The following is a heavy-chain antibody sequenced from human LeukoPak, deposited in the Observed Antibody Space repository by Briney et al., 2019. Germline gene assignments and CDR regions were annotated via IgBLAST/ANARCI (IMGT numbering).Heavy chain of an antibody. D-gene: IGHD3-10*01. CDR1: GGSFSGYY. CDR2: INHSGST. CDR3: ARRYGYYGSGSYNY. J-gene: IGHJ4*02. V-gene: IGHV4-34*01. Sequence: PSETLSLTCAVYGGSFSGYYWSWIRQPPGKGLEWIGEINHSGSTNYNPSPKSRVTISVDTSKNQFSLKLSSVTAADTAVYYCARRYGYYGSGSYNYWGQGTLVTVSS.